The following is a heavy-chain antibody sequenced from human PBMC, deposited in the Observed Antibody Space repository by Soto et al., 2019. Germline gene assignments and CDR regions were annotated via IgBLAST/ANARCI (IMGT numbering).Heavy chain of an antibody. CDR2: ISGSGGNT. V-gene: IGHV3-23*01. J-gene: IGHJ4*02. CDR1: GFTFSSYA. Sequence: EVQLLESAGGLVQPGGSLSLSCAASGFTFSSYAMRWVRQAPGKVLEWVSAISGSGGNTYYADSVKGRFTISRDNSKNTLFLQLNSLRAEDTAVYYCAKCAGSGWYPDYWGQGTLVTVSS. D-gene: IGHD6-19*01. CDR3: AKCAGSGWYPDY.